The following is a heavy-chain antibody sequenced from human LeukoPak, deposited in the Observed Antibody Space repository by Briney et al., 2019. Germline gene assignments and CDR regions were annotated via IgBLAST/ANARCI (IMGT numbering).Heavy chain of an antibody. D-gene: IGHD4-23*01. J-gene: IGHJ4*02. V-gene: IGHV3-23*01. CDR2: ISNSGGRT. Sequence: PGGSLRLSCAASGFTFSSYAMSWVRQAPGKGLEWVSSISNSGGRTFYTDSVKGRFTISRDNSKITLYLQMNSLRAEDTAVYYCARGRPHGNDYWGQGTLVTVSS. CDR3: ARGRPHGNDY. CDR1: GFTFSSYA.